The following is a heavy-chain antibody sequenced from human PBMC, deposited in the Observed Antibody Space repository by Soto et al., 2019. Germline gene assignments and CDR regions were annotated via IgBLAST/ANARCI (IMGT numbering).Heavy chain of an antibody. D-gene: IGHD4-4*01. CDR3: ARELEDHSNPNYDYYYMDV. V-gene: IGHV3-21*01. CDR1: GFTLSNYN. J-gene: IGHJ6*03. Sequence: EVQLVESGGGLVKPGGSLGLSCAASGFTLSNYNMNWVRQAPGKGLEWVSSISSSGTYTYYADSVKGRITISRDNAKNSLYLQMNSLRAEDTAVYYCARELEDHSNPNYDYYYMDVWGKGTTVTVSS. CDR2: ISSSGTYT.